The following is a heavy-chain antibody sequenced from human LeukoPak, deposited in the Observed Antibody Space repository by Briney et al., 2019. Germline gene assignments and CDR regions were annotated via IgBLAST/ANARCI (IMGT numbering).Heavy chain of an antibody. J-gene: IGHJ4*02. CDR3: ASREWLAYCGGDCYTIDY. CDR2: FDPEDGET. Sequence: GASVKVSCKVSGYTLTELSMHWVRQAPGKGLEWMGGFDPEDGETIYAQKFQGRVTMTEDTSTDTAYMELSSLRSEDTAVYYCASREWLAYCGGDCYTIDYWGQGTLVTVSS. D-gene: IGHD2-21*02. CDR1: GYTLTELS. V-gene: IGHV1-24*01.